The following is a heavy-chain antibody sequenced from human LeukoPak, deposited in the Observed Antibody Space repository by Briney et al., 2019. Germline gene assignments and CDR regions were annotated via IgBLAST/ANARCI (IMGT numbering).Heavy chain of an antibody. CDR2: IYYSGST. CDR3: ARHFGLTTHWGAFDI. Sequence: SETLSLTCTVSGGSISSYYWSWNRQPPGKGLEWIGYIYYSGSTNYNPSLKSRVTISVDTSKNQFSLKLSSVTAADTAVYYCARHFGLTTHWGAFDIWGQGTMVTVSS. V-gene: IGHV4-59*08. D-gene: IGHD2/OR15-2a*01. J-gene: IGHJ3*02. CDR1: GGSISSYY.